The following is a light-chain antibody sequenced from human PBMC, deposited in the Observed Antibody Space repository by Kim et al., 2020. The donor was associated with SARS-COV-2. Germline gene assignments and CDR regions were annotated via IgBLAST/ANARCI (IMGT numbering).Light chain of an antibody. Sequence: RSASVGNRVTITCRASQDISTYLAWYQQKPGKAPHLLICAASTLQSGVPSRFSGSGSRTEFPLTISSLQPEDFATYYCQHLSSPLTFGGGTKLEI. CDR1: QDISTY. V-gene: IGKV1-9*01. J-gene: IGKJ4*01. CDR3: QHLSSPLT. CDR2: AAS.